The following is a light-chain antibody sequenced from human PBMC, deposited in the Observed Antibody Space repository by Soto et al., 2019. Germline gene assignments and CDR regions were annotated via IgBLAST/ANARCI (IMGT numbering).Light chain of an antibody. Sequence: DIQMTQSPSSLSASVGDRVTITWRASQSINNYLSWYQQKPGKAPNLLIFGASTLQSGVPSRFSGSGSGTDFTLTISSLQPEDFATYYCQQSYSTPWTFGQGTKVDIK. CDR1: QSINNY. CDR2: GAS. V-gene: IGKV1-39*01. CDR3: QQSYSTPWT. J-gene: IGKJ1*01.